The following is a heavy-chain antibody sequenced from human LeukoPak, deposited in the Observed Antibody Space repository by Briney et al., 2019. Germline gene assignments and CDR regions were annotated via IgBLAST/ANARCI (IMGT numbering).Heavy chain of an antibody. V-gene: IGHV3-7*01. D-gene: IGHD5-18*01. J-gene: IGHJ4*02. CDR2: IKQDGSEK. Sequence: PGGSLRLSCAASGFTFSSYWMSWVRQAPGKGLEWVANIKQDGSEKYYVDSVKGRFTISRDNAKNSLYLQMNSLRAEDTAVYYCARDSQYKYSYGYGDYWGQGTLVTVSS. CDR3: ARDSQYKYSYGYGDY. CDR1: GFTFSSYW.